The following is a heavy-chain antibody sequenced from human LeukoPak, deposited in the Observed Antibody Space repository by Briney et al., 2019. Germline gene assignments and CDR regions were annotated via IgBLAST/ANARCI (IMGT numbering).Heavy chain of an antibody. J-gene: IGHJ4*02. CDR1: GGSFSGYY. V-gene: IGHV4-34*01. CDR2: INHSGST. D-gene: IGHD3-10*01. CDR3: ASHRRSHGSEY. Sequence: SETLSLTCAVYGGSFSGYYWSWIRQPPGKGLEWIGEINHSGSTDYSPSLKSRHTISADTSKNQFSLKLSSVTAADTAVYYCASHRRSHGSEYWGQGTLVTVSS.